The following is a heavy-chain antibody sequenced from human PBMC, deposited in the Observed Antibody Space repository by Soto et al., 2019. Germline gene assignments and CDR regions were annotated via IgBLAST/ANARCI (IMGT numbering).Heavy chain of an antibody. V-gene: IGHV3-30-3*01. Sequence: GGSLRLSCAASGFTFSSYAMHWVRQAPGKGLEWVAVISYDGSNKYYADSVKGRFTISRDNSKNTLYLQMNSLRAEDTAVYYCARDPVPLRVTARPSCWFDPWGQGTLVTVSS. CDR1: GFTFSSYA. D-gene: IGHD6-6*01. J-gene: IGHJ5*02. CDR3: ARDPVPLRVTARPSCWFDP. CDR2: ISYDGSNK.